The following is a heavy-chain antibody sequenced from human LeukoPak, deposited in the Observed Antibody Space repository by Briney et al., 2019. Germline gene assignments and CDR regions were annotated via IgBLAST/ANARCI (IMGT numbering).Heavy chain of an antibody. Sequence: GGSLRLSCAASGFTFSSYAMSWVRQAPGKGLEWVSAISGSGGSTYYADSVKGRFTISRDNSKNTLYLQMDSLRPEDTAVYYCAKDRVQIATYFFDYWGQGTLVTVSS. V-gene: IGHV3-23*01. D-gene: IGHD2/OR15-2a*01. CDR2: ISGSGGST. CDR3: AKDRVQIATYFFDY. J-gene: IGHJ4*02. CDR1: GFTFSSYA.